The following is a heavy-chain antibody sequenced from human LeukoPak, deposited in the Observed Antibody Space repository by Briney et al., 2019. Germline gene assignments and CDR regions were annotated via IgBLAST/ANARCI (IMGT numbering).Heavy chain of an antibody. D-gene: IGHD3-22*01. CDR1: GFTFSSYA. J-gene: IGHJ4*02. CDR2: ISGSGGST. Sequence: GGSLRLSCAASGFTFSSYAMSWVRQAPGKGLEWVSAISGSGGSTYYADSVKGRFTISRDNAKNSLYLQMNSLRAEDTAVYYCARNYYDSSGYYVYWGQGTLVTVSS. CDR3: ARNYYDSSGYYVY. V-gene: IGHV3-23*01.